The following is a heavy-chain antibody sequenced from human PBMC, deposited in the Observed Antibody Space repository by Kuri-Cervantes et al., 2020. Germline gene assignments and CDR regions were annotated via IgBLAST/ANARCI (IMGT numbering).Heavy chain of an antibody. V-gene: IGHV3-7*01. D-gene: IGHD2-21*01. J-gene: IGHJ4*02. CDR1: GFTFYKYW. Sequence: GESLKISCVASGFTFYKYWMSWVRQAPGKGLEWVANIKVDGSEKNYLDSVKCRFTISRDNAKSSVYLQVNSLRAEDTAVYYCARDWWWNVGLLDYWGQGTLVTVSS. CDR3: ARDWWWNVGLLDY. CDR2: IKVDGSEK.